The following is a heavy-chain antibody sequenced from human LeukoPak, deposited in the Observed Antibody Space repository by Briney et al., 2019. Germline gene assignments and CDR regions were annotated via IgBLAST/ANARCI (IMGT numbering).Heavy chain of an antibody. V-gene: IGHV3-21*01. CDR1: GFTFSGYT. CDR2: ISSSNYL. CDR3: ARGRVRGVGIDY. Sequence: GGSLRLSCAASGFTFSGYTVNWVRQAPGKGLEWVSSISSSNYLYYADSVKGRFTISRDDAKNSLYLQMNSLGAEDTAVYYCARGRVRGVGIDYWGQGTLVTVSS. D-gene: IGHD3-10*01. J-gene: IGHJ4*02.